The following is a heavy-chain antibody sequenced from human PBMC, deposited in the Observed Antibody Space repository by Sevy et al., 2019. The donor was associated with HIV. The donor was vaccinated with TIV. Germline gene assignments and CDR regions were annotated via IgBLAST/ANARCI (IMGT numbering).Heavy chain of an antibody. CDR2: IRSKTYGETT. V-gene: IGHV3-49*04. Sequence: GGSLRLSCAASGFTVGSNYMSWVRQAPGKGLEWVGSIRSKTYGETTTYAASVSGRFTISRDDSKGVVYLQMNSLRIEDTAIYYCTRVFVVVTAIDYWGHGILVTVSS. D-gene: IGHD2-21*02. J-gene: IGHJ4*01. CDR3: TRVFVVVTAIDY. CDR1: GFTVGSNY.